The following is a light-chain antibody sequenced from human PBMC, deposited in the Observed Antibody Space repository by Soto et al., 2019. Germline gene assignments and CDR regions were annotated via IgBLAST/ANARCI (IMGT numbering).Light chain of an antibody. V-gene: IGKV1-39*01. CDR3: QQSHSRYT. J-gene: IGKJ2*01. CDR2: AAS. CDR1: QSISNY. Sequence: DIPMTQSPSSLSASVGDRVTITCRASQSISNYLNWYQQKPRKAPKLLIYAASSLQSGVPSRFSGSGSGTDFTLTITSLQPEDFATYYCQQSHSRYTFGQGTKLEIK.